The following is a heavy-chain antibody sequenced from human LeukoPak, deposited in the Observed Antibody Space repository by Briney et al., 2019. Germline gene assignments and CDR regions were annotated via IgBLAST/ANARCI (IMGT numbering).Heavy chain of an antibody. CDR3: ARVSVAGLDY. CDR2: IYYSGST. Sequence: SETLSLTCTVSGGSISSYYWSWIRQPPGKGLEWIGYIYYSGSTNYNPSLKSQVTISVDTSKNQFSLKLSSVTAADTAVYYCARVSVAGLDYWGQGTLVTVSS. CDR1: GGSISSYY. J-gene: IGHJ4*02. V-gene: IGHV4-59*01. D-gene: IGHD6-19*01.